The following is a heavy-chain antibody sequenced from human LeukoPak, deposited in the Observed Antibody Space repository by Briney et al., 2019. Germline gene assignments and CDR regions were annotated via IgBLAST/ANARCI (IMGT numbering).Heavy chain of an antibody. CDR3: ARARPEDAFDI. Sequence: SETLSLTCTVSGGSISSYYWSWIRQPPGKGLEWIGYIYYSGSTNYNPSLKSRVTISVDTSKNQFSLKLSSVTAADTAVYYCARARPEDAFDIWGQGTMVTVSS. CDR2: IYYSGST. CDR1: GGSISSYY. D-gene: IGHD6-6*01. V-gene: IGHV4-59*01. J-gene: IGHJ3*02.